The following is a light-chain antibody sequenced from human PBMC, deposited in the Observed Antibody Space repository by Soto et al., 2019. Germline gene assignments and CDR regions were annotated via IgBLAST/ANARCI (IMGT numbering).Light chain of an antibody. Sequence: EIVLTQSPGTLSLSPWERATLSCRASQSVSSSYLAWYQQKPGQTPRLLIYDASKRATGIPGRFSGSGSGTDFTLTISSLEPEDFAVYYCQQRSNWPPALSFGGGTKVDIK. CDR2: DAS. CDR1: QSVSSSY. V-gene: IGKV3D-20*02. CDR3: QQRSNWPPALS. J-gene: IGKJ4*01.